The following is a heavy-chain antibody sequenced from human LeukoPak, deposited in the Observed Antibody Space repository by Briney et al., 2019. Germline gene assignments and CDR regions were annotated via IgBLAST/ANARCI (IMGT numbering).Heavy chain of an antibody. J-gene: IGHJ3*02. CDR1: GGSISSGSYY. V-gene: IGHV4-61*02. CDR2: IYTSGST. CDR3: ASDTYYYDSSGPASLDI. Sequence: KSSQTLSLTCTVSGGSISSGSYYWSWIRQPAGKGPEWIGRIYTSGSTNYNPSLKSRVTISVDTSKNQFSLKLSSVTAADTAVYYCASDTYYYDSSGPASLDIWGQGTMVTVSS. D-gene: IGHD3-22*01.